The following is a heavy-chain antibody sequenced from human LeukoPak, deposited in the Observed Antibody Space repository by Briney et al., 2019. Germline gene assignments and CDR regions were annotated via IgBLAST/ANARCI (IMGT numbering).Heavy chain of an antibody. CDR1: GFTFSSYS. J-gene: IGHJ4*02. Sequence: GGSLRLSCAASGFTFSSYSMNWVRQAPGKGLEWVSSISSSSSYIYYADSVKGRFTISRDNAKNSLYLQMNSLRAEDTAVYYCARDPSTVTRGGDYWGQGTLVTVSS. V-gene: IGHV3-21*01. CDR2: ISSSSSYI. D-gene: IGHD4-17*01. CDR3: ARDPSTVTRGGDY.